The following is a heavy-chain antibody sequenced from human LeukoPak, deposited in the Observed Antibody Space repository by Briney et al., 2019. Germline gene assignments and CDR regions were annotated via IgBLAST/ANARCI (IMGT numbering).Heavy chain of an antibody. CDR2: IYYSGST. CDR1: GVSISSSSYY. J-gene: IGHJ5*02. D-gene: IGHD2-2*02. V-gene: IGHV4-39*01. CDR3: ARLYCSSTSCYRGWSWFDP. Sequence: PSETLSLTCTVSGVSISSSSYYWGWIRQPPGKGLEWIGSIYYSGSTYYNPSLKSRVTISVDTSKNQFSLKPSSVTAADTAVYYCARLYCSSTSCYRGWSWFDPWGQGTLVTVSS.